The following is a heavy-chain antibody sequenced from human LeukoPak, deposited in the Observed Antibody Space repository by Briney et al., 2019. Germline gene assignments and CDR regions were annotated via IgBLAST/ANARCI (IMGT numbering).Heavy chain of an antibody. J-gene: IGHJ4*02. CDR1: GFTFSSYG. V-gene: IGHV3-23*01. CDR3: AKNREFLYYFDY. CDR2: ISGSGGST. D-gene: IGHD5-24*01. Sequence: GGSLRLSCAASGFTFSSYGMSWVRQAPGKRLEWVSAISGSGGSTYYADSVKGRFTISRDNSKNTLYLQMNSLRAEDTAVYYCAKNREFLYYFDYWGQGTLVTVSS.